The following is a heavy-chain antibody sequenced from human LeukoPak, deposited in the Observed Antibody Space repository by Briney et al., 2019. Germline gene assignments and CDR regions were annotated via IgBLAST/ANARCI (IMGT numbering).Heavy chain of an antibody. CDR3: AREILPSGGDCLDY. Sequence: PGGSLRLSCAASVFTFSSFEMNGVRQAPGKGLEWISYISNGAHSIFYADSVKGRFTVSRDDAENSLYLQMNSLSAEDTAVYYFAREILPSGGDCLDYWGQGTLVTVSS. J-gene: IGHJ4*02. V-gene: IGHV3-48*03. D-gene: IGHD2-21*02. CDR2: ISNGAHSI. CDR1: VFTFSSFE.